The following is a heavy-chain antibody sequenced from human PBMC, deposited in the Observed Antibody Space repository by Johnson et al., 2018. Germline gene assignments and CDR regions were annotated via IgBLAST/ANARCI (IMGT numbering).Heavy chain of an antibody. CDR2: IWYDGSKR. Sequence: QVQLVQSGGGVVQPGRSLRLSCAASGFTFSSYGMHWVRQAPGKGLEWVAVIWYDGSKRYYADSVKGRFIISRDNSKNAVHLQMNSVRVEDTVVYYCAREVEIGATIEYAFVIWGQGTMVSVAS. V-gene: IGHV3-33*01. D-gene: IGHD5-12*01. CDR3: AREVEIGATIEYAFVI. CDR1: GFTFSSYG. J-gene: IGHJ3*02.